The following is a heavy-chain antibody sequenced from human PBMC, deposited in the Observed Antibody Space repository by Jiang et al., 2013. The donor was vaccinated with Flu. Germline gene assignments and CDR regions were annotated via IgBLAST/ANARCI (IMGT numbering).Heavy chain of an antibody. CDR1: GFTFSDYY. CDR2: ISSSGSTI. V-gene: IGHV3-11*01. CDR3: ARDHPGIAAAGILLFDYFDY. J-gene: IGHJ4*02. Sequence: SGGGLIQPGGSLRLSCAASGFTFSDYYMSWIRQAPGKGLEWVSYISSSGSTIYYADSVKGRFTISRDNAKNSLYLQMNSLRAEDTAVYYCARDHPGIAAAGILLFDYFDYWGQGTLVTVSS. D-gene: IGHD6-13*01.